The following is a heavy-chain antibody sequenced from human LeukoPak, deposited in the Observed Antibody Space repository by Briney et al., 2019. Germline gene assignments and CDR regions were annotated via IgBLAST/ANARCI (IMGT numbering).Heavy chain of an antibody. CDR1: GFTFSSYA. V-gene: IGHV3-30*01. CDR2: ISYDGSNK. Sequence: GRSLRLSCAASGFTFSSYAMHWVRQAPGKGLEWVAVISYDGSNKYYADSVKGRFTISRDNSKNTLYLQMNSLRAEDTAVYYCAKEYSSSWYSTVGYWGKGTLVTVSS. D-gene: IGHD6-13*01. J-gene: IGHJ4*02. CDR3: AKEYSSSWYSTVGY.